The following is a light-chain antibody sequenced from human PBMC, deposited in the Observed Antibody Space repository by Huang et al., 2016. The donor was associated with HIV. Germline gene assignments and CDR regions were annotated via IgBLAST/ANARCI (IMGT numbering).Light chain of an antibody. CDR1: QSVSNNY. CDR2: GAS. Sequence: EIVLTQSPGTLSLSPGERATLSCRASQSVSNNYVTWYRQKPGQAPRLLVYGASSRAPDTPDRFSGSGSGTDFTLTISRLEPEDFAVYYCQQYGRSPLTFGGGTRVEIK. V-gene: IGKV3-20*01. CDR3: QQYGRSPLT. J-gene: IGKJ4*01.